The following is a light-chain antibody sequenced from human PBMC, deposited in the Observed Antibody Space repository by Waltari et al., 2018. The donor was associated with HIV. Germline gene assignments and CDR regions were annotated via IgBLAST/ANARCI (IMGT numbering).Light chain of an antibody. CDR2: SNN. CDR3: ATWDDSLNGYV. CDR1: SSNLGSYN. V-gene: IGLV1-44*01. J-gene: IGLJ1*01. Sequence: SVLTQPPSASGNPGQRIPISCSGGSSNLGSYNVTWYQKFARTAPKLVIYSNNQRPSGVPDRFSGSKSGTSASLAISGLQSEDEAEYYCATWDDSLNGYVFGTGTKVTVL.